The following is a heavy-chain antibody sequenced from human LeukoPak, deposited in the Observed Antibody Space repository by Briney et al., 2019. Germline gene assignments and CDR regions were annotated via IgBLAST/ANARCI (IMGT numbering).Heavy chain of an antibody. CDR3: ARRRKDLNWFDP. CDR2: INYSGRT. CDR1: GDSISNSDYY. V-gene: IGHV4-39*01. Sequence: KASETLSLTCTVSGDSISNSDYYWGWIRQPPGKGLEWIALINYSGRTFYNPSLRSRVTISVDMSKNQFSLNLNSVTAADTAVYYCARRRKDLNWFDPWGQGTLVTASS. J-gene: IGHJ5*02.